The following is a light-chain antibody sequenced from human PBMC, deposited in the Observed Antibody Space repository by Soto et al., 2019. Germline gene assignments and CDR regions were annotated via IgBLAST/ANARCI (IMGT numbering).Light chain of an antibody. J-gene: IGLJ1*01. CDR1: SSNIGSNY. CDR2: SNN. V-gene: IGLV1-47*02. CDR3: AAWDDSLSGPYV. Sequence: QSVLTQPPSASGTPGQRGTISCSGSSSNIGSNYVYWYQQLPGTAPKLLIYSNNQRPSGVPDRFSGSKSGTSASLAISGLRSEDEADYYWAAWDDSLSGPYVFGTGTKLTVL.